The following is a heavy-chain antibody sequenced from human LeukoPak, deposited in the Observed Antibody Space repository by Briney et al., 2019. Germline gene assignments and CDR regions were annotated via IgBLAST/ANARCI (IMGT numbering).Heavy chain of an antibody. CDR2: INHSGST. J-gene: IGHJ4*02. CDR1: GGSFSGYY. V-gene: IGHV4-34*01. Sequence: KPSETLSLTCAVYGGSFSGYYWSWIRQPPGKGLEWIGEINHSGSTNYNPSLKSRVTISVDTSKNQFSLKLSSVAAADTAVYYCAILPAAILWGQKSVKDYWGQGTLVTVSS. CDR3: AILPAAILWGQKSVKDY. D-gene: IGHD2-2*01.